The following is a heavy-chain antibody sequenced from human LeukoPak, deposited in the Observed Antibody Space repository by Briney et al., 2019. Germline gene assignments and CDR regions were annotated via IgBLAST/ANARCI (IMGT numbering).Heavy chain of an antibody. Sequence: ASVKVSCKASGYTFTDYYMHWVRQAPGQGLQWVGWINPNSGDTNYAQKFQGRVSMTRDTSISTAYMELSRLTSDDTAVYYCATFTAPRNAFDLWGQGTMVTVSS. D-gene: IGHD3-16*01. CDR2: INPNSGDT. V-gene: IGHV1-2*02. J-gene: IGHJ3*01. CDR1: GYTFTDYY. CDR3: ATFTAPRNAFDL.